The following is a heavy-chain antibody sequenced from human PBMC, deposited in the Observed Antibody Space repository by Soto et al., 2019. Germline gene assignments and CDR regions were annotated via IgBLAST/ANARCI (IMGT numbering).Heavy chain of an antibody. V-gene: IGHV3-13*04. Sequence: EVQLVESGGGLVQPGGSLRLSCAASGFTFSSYDMHWVRQATGKGLEWVSSICTAGDTYYPGSVKGRFTIPRANAKNSLYIQMNSLRAADTDVYYCARVGRLRFFDYWGQGTLVTVSS. D-gene: IGHD5-12*01. CDR1: GFTFSSYD. CDR3: ARVGRLRFFDY. CDR2: ICTAGDT. J-gene: IGHJ4*02.